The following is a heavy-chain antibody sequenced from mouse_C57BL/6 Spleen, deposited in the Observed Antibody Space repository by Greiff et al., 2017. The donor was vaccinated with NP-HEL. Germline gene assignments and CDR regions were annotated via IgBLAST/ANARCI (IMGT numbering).Heavy chain of an antibody. CDR2: IHPNSGST. J-gene: IGHJ2*01. Sequence: VQLQQPGAELVKPGASVKLSCKASGYTFTSYWMHWVKQRPGQGLEWIGMIHPNSGSTNYNEKFKSKATLTVDKSSSTAYMHLSSLTSEASAVYYCARARNRSYFDYWGQGTTLTVSS. CDR3: ARARNRSYFDY. V-gene: IGHV1-64*01. CDR1: GYTFTSYW.